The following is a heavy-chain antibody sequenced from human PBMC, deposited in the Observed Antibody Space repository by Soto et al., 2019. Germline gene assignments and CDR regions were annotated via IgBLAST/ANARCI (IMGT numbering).Heavy chain of an antibody. D-gene: IGHD4-17*01. Sequence: SETLSLTCAVYGGSFSGYYWSWIRQPPGKGLEWIGEINHSGSTNYNPSLKSRVTISVDTSKNQFSLKLSSVTAADTAMYYCARHVTVTNYFDYWGQGTLVTVSS. CDR2: INHSGST. CDR1: GGSFSGYY. J-gene: IGHJ4*02. CDR3: ARHVTVTNYFDY. V-gene: IGHV4-34*01.